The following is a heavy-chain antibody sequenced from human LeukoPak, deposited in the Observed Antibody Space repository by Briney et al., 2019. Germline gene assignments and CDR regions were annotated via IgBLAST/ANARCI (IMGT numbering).Heavy chain of an antibody. CDR2: ISGSGGST. J-gene: IGHJ4*02. CDR3: AKEGVRSGSSYYFDY. CDR1: GFTFSSYA. Sequence: GGSLRLSCAASGFTFSSYAMSWVRQAPGKGLEWVSAISGSGGSTYYTDSVKGRFTISRDNSKNTLYLQMNSLRAEDTAVYYCAKEGVRSGSSYYFDYWGQGTLVTVSS. V-gene: IGHV3-23*01. D-gene: IGHD1-26*01.